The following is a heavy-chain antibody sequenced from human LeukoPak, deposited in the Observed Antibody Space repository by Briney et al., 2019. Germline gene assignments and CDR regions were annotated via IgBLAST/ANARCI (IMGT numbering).Heavy chain of an antibody. D-gene: IGHD2-2*01. CDR1: GFTFSSYA. V-gene: IGHV3-30*04. CDR3: AKVSAIVVVPAAPDY. J-gene: IGHJ4*02. CDR2: ISYDGSNK. Sequence: GGSLRLSCAASGFTFSSYAMHWVRQAPGKGLEWVAVISYDGSNKYYADSVKGRFTISRDNSKNTLYLQMNSLRAEDTAVYYCAKVSAIVVVPAAPDYWGQGTLVTVSS.